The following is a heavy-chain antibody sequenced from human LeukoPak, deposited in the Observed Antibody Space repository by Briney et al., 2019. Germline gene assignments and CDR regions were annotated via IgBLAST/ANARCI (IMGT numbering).Heavy chain of an antibody. V-gene: IGHV3-30*02. Sequence: GGSLRLSCAASGFTFSSYGMHWVRQAPGKGLEWVAFIRYDGSNKYYADSVKGRFTISRDNSKNTLYLQMNSLRADDTAIYYCAKLLQDIVVVPAASFDFWGQGILVTVSS. D-gene: IGHD2-2*01. CDR1: GFTFSSYG. CDR3: AKLLQDIVVVPAASFDF. J-gene: IGHJ4*02. CDR2: IRYDGSNK.